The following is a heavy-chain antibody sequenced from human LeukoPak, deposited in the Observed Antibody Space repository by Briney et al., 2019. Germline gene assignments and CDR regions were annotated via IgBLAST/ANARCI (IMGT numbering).Heavy chain of an antibody. CDR1: GGTVTNYA. Sequence: GASVKVSCKASGGTVTNYAISWVRQAPGQGLEWMGRIIPILGISNYARKFQDRVTITADKFTSTADMELSNLRSEDTAVYYCARAASHYDSSGSRDAFDIWGQGTVVTVSS. D-gene: IGHD3-22*01. J-gene: IGHJ3*02. CDR2: IIPILGIS. V-gene: IGHV1-69*04. CDR3: ARAASHYDSSGSRDAFDI.